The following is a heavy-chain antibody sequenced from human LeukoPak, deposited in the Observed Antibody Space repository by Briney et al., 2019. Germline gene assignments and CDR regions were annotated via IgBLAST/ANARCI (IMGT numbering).Heavy chain of an antibody. J-gene: IGHJ6*03. CDR2: ISGSGGST. CDR3: VAYYYDSSGYWGYYYYMDV. D-gene: IGHD3-22*01. V-gene: IGHV3-23*01. CDR1: GFTFSSYA. Sequence: PGGSLRLSCAASGFTFSSYAMSWVRQAPGKGLEWVSAISGSGGSTYYADSVKGRFTISRDNSKNTLYLQMNSLRAEDTAVYYCVAYYYDSSGYWGYYYYMDVWGKGTTVTVSS.